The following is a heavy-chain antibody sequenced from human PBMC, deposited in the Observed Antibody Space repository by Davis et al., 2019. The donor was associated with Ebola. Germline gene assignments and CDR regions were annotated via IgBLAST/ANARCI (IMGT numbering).Heavy chain of an antibody. CDR1: GYTFTSYW. J-gene: IGHJ6*02. Sequence: KVSCKASGYTFTSYWIGWVRQMPGKGLEWMGIIYPGDSDTRYSPSFQGQVTISADKSISTAYLQWSSLKASDTAMYYCARHCSSTSCYPLYYYYGMDVWGQGTTVTVSS. D-gene: IGHD2-2*01. V-gene: IGHV5-51*01. CDR2: IYPGDSDT. CDR3: ARHCSSTSCYPLYYYYGMDV.